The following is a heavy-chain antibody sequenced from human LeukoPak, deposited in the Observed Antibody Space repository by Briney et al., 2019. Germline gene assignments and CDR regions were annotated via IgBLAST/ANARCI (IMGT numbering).Heavy chain of an antibody. D-gene: IGHD5-24*01. CDR1: GESLNYYY. V-gene: IGHV4-34*12. CDR3: ASGAWATRLHS. Sequence: SDTLSLTCAVYGESLNYYYWSWIRQSPEKGLEWIGEVFDGKTTYYNPSLKSRVTISAVTSSNQFSLNLKSVTAADTAVYYCASGAWATRLHSWAQGTLVIVSS. J-gene: IGHJ4*02. CDR2: VFDGKTT.